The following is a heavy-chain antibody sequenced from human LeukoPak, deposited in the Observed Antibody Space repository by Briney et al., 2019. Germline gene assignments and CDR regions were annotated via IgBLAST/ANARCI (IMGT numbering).Heavy chain of an antibody. V-gene: IGHV1-69*04. J-gene: IGHJ6*02. CDR3: ARGFGDGPYGMDV. Sequence: SVKVSCKASGDTFSSYDISWVRQAPGQGLEWMGRIIPIFGIANYAQKFQGRVTITADKSTSTAYMELSSLRSEDAAVYYCARGFGDGPYGMDVWGQGTTVTVSS. CDR2: IIPIFGIA. CDR1: GDTFSSYD. D-gene: IGHD3-3*01.